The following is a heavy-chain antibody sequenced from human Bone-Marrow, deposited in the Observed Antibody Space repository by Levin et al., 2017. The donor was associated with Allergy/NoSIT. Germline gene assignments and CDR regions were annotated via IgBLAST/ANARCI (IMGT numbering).Heavy chain of an antibody. CDR3: ARDSDVTKTYGSVRGLARRKDGMDA. V-gene: IGHV3-33*01. Sequence: GGSLRLSCGASGFTFSRYGMHWVRQAPGKGLEGVADIWNDGTQRYHADSVKGRFTVSRDNSKNTLYLEIKNLRAEDTAIYYCARDSDVTKTYGSVRGLARRKDGMDAWGQGTTVTV. J-gene: IGHJ6*02. CDR1: GFTFSRYG. CDR2: IWNDGTQR. D-gene: IGHD4-11*01.